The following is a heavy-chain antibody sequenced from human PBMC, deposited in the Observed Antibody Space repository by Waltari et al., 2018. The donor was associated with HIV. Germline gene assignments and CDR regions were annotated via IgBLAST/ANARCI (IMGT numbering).Heavy chain of an antibody. CDR1: GSSFGSSF. D-gene: IGHD6-13*01. V-gene: IGHV3-23*01. Sequence: EVHLLESVGGLVLPGQSLRISCTFSGSSFGSSFLTWVRQAPGKGLEWVSAISGTGDHTFYADSVKGRFTISRDNSKRTLYLQMNSLRAEDTALYYCARHSSSHPYYYAMDVWGQGTTVTVSS. CDR2: ISGTGDHT. CDR3: ARHSSSHPYYYAMDV. J-gene: IGHJ6*02.